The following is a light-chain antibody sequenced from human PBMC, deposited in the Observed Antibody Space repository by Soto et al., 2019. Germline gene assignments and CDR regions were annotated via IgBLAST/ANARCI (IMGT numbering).Light chain of an antibody. CDR1: QSISKY. V-gene: IGKV1-5*01. CDR3: QQYQSYTSWT. CDR2: DAS. J-gene: IGKJ1*01. Sequence: DIQMTQSPSTLSVFVGDRVTITCRASQSISKYLGWYQQKPGKAPNLLIYDASILESGVPSRFSGSGSGTEFSLTISSLQADDFATYYCQQYQSYTSWTFGQGTKVEI.